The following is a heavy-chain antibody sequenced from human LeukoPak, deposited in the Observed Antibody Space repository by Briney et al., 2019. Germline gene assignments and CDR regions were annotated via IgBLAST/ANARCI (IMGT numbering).Heavy chain of an antibody. CDR3: AREDSVTIFGVVIHPFDY. CDR2: INPSGGST. J-gene: IGHJ4*02. D-gene: IGHD3-3*01. V-gene: IGHV1-46*01. Sequence: ASVKVSCKASGYTFTSYDINWVRQATGQGLEWMGIINPSGGSTSYAQKFQGRVTMTRDMSTSTVYMELSSLRSEDTAVYYCAREDSVTIFGVVIHPFDYWGQGTLVTVSS. CDR1: GYTFTSYD.